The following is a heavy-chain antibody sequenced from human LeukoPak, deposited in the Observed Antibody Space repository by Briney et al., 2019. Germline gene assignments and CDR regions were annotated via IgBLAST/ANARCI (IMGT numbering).Heavy chain of an antibody. CDR3: ARYNSAWKTDDY. CDR2: IKQDGGDK. J-gene: IGHJ4*02. D-gene: IGHD6-19*01. CDR1: GFTFNSYW. V-gene: IGHV3-7*03. Sequence: GGSLRLSCAASGFTFNSYWMTWVRQAPGKGLEWVADIKQDGGDKYYAGSVKGRFTIFRDNAKNSLYLQMNSLRAEDTAVYFCARYNSAWKTDDYWGQGTLVTVSS.